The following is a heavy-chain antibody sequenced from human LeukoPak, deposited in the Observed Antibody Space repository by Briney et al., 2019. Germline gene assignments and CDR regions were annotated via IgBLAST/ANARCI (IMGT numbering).Heavy chain of an antibody. CDR1: GGSISSSTYY. Sequence: RSETLSLTCTVSGGSISSSTYYGGWIRQPPGKGLEWIGNIYYSGSTYYNPSLKSRVTISVDTSKNQFSLKLTSVTATDTAVCYCASISSSSLYYYYGMDVWGQGTTVTVFS. D-gene: IGHD6-6*01. V-gene: IGHV4-39*01. J-gene: IGHJ6*02. CDR3: ASISSSSLYYYYGMDV. CDR2: IYYSGST.